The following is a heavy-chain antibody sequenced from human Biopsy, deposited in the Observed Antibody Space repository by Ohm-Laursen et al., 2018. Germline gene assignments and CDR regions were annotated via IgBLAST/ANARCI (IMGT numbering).Heavy chain of an antibody. Sequence: GTLSLTCAVYNVSFSSFYWSWIRQPPGKGLEWIGEISHTGSTNYNPPLKSRVFMSVDTSRSQFSLKLKSVTSADTAVYFCARAYFYGLGTSNYFFDSWGQGALVTVSS. J-gene: IGHJ4*02. V-gene: IGHV4-34*01. CDR3: ARAYFYGLGTSNYFFDS. D-gene: IGHD3-10*01. CDR2: ISHTGST. CDR1: NVSFSSFY.